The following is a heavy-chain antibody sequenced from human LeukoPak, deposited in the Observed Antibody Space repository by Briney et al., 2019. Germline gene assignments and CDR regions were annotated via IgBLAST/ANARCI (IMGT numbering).Heavy chain of an antibody. D-gene: IGHD4-11*01. CDR1: GFTFSPYA. CDR3: ARGTTVTWKPVDF. V-gene: IGHV3-30*04. Sequence: GGSLRLSCVASGFTFSPYAMHWVRQAPGKGLEWVAVISYDGSYKHYADSVKGRFTISRDNSKNTLCLQMNSLGAEDTAVYYCARGTTVTWKPVDFWGQGTLVTVSS. CDR2: ISYDGSYK. J-gene: IGHJ4*02.